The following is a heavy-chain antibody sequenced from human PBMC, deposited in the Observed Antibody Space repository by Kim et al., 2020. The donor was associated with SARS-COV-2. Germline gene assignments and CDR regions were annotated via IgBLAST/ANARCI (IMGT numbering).Heavy chain of an antibody. CDR3: ARGDSTSCYGA. CDR2: T. V-gene: IGHV1-46*01. J-gene: IGHJ5*02. Sequence: TSYAQKFQGRVTMTRDTSTSTVYMELSSLRSEDTAVYYCARGDSTSCYGAWGQGTLVTVSS. D-gene: IGHD2-2*01.